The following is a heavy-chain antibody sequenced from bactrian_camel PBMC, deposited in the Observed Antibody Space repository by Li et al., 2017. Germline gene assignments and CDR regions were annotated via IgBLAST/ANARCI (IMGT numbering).Heavy chain of an antibody. V-gene: IGHV3S6*01. CDR2: VDTAGKT. J-gene: IGHJ4*01. CDR1: GYSYRTYC. D-gene: IGHD6*01. Sequence: PLVESGGGSVQGGGSLRLSCVVSGYSYRTYCMAWLRQAPGQEREAVASVDTAGKTEYEDSVKGRFTISKDNAKKIVYLQMNSLKPEDSAIYYCAASNGGAWIWYAQSKYQHWGQGTQVTVS. CDR3: AASNGGAWIWYAQSKYQH.